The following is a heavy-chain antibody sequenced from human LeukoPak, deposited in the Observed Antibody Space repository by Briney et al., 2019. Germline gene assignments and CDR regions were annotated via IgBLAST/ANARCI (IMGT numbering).Heavy chain of an antibody. CDR3: ASLKNYYDSSGYLVTDAFDI. J-gene: IGHJ3*02. CDR2: ISAYSGNT. CDR1: GYTFTSYG. V-gene: IGHV1-18*01. D-gene: IGHD3-22*01. Sequence: GASVKVSCKASGYTFTSYGINWVRKAPGQGLEWMGWISAYSGNTNYAQKLQGRVTMTTDTSTSTAYMELRSLRSDDTAVYYCASLKNYYDSSGYLVTDAFDIWGQGTMVTVSS.